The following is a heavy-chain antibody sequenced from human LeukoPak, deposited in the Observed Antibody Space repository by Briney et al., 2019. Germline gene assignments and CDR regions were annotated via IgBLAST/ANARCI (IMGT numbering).Heavy chain of an antibody. D-gene: IGHD3-10*01. Sequence: GGSLRLSCAASGFTFLSYWMSWVRQAPGKRLEWVAFIRYDGSNKYYADSVKGRFTISRDNSKNTLYLQMNSLRAEDTAVYYCAKDHRSLEWLGEFPGGYWGQGTLVTVSS. CDR3: AKDHRSLEWLGEFPGGY. J-gene: IGHJ4*02. CDR2: IRYDGSNK. CDR1: GFTFLSYW. V-gene: IGHV3-30*02.